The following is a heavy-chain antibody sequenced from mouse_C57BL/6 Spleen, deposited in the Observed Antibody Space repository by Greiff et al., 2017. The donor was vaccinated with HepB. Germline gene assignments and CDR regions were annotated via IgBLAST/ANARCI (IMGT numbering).Heavy chain of an antibody. CDR1: GYTFTSYW. Sequence: VQLQQPGAELVRPGSSVKLSCKASGYTFTSYWMHWVKQRPIQGLEWIGNIDPSDSETNYNQKFKDKATLTVDKSSSTAYMQLSSRISEDAAVYYCARSGDGYYVGCWGQGTTLTVSS. CDR2: IDPSDSET. V-gene: IGHV1-52*01. CDR3: ARSGDGYYVGC. J-gene: IGHJ2*01. D-gene: IGHD2-3*01.